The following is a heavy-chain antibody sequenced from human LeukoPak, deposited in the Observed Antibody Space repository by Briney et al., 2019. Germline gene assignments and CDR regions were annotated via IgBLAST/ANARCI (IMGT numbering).Heavy chain of an antibody. Sequence: APVKVSFTGSWYTLTRHYMHWVGQDPGKGLEGVGWVNLNSGGTNYAQKFQGRVTMTRDTSISTAYMELSRLRSDDTAVYYCARVRVAAAGKVGYFDYWGQGTLVTVSS. D-gene: IGHD6-13*01. V-gene: IGHV1-2*02. CDR1: WYTLTRHY. J-gene: IGHJ4*02. CDR2: VNLNSGGT. CDR3: ARVRVAAAGKVGYFDY.